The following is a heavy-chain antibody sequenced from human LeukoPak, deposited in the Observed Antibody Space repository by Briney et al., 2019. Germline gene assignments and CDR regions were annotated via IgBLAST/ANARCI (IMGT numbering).Heavy chain of an antibody. Sequence: ASVKVSCKASGYTFTGYYMHWVRQAPGQGLEWMGWINPNSGGANYAQKFQGRVTMIRDTSISTAYMELSRLRSDDTAVYYCARANSRAPDIVVVVAATVFDYWGQGTLVTVSS. V-gene: IGHV1-2*02. D-gene: IGHD2-15*01. CDR1: GYTFTGYY. CDR2: INPNSGGA. J-gene: IGHJ4*02. CDR3: ARANSRAPDIVVVVAATVFDY.